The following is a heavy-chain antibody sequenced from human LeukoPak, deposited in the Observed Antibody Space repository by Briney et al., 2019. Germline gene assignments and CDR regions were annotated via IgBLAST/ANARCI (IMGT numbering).Heavy chain of an antibody. V-gene: IGHV4-38-2*02. J-gene: IGHJ6*03. Sequence: SETLSLTCSVSGYSISSAYYWGWIRQPPGKGLEWIGTMYHSGSTNYNPSLKSRVTISVDTSKNQFSLKLSSVTAADTAVYYCARNYYGSGRTRYYYYYMDVWGKGTTVTISS. CDR2: MYHSGST. D-gene: IGHD3-10*01. CDR3: ARNYYGSGRTRYYYYYMDV. CDR1: GYSISSAYY.